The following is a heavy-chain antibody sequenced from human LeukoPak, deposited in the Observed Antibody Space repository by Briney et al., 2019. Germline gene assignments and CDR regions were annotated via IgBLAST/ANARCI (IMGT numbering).Heavy chain of an antibody. CDR3: ARPHSAYELSFDP. V-gene: IGHV5-51*01. CDR2: IYPGDSDT. D-gene: IGHD3-22*01. CDR1: GYSFTSYW. J-gene: IGHJ5*02. Sequence: GEFLKISCKGSGYSFTSYWIGWVRQMPGKGLEWMGIIYPGDSDTRYSPSFQGQVTISADKSISTTYLHWSSLKASDTAIYYCARPHSAYELSFDPWGQGTLVTVSS.